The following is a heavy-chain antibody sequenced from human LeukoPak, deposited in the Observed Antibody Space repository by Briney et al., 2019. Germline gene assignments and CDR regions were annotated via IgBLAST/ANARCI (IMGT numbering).Heavy chain of an antibody. J-gene: IGHJ6*03. D-gene: IGHD3-9*01. CDR3: ARVLTYYDILTGYSYYMDV. CDR2: INSDGTST. V-gene: IGHV3-74*01. Sequence: GGSLRLSCAASGFTFSSYSMNWVRQAPGRGLEWVSRINSDGTSTSYADSVKGRFTISRDNAKNTLYLQMNSLRAEDTAVYYCARVLTYYDILTGYSYYMDVWGKGTTVTISS. CDR1: GFTFSSYS.